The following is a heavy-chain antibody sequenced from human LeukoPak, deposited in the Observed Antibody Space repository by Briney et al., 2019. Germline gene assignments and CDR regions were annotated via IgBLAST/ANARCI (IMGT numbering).Heavy chain of an antibody. V-gene: IGHV1-46*01. J-gene: IGHJ4*02. CDR2: INPSGGST. CDR1: GYTFTSYY. CDR3: ATYYCSTTSCYPYFFDY. Sequence: GASVKVSCKASGYTFTSYYMHWVRQAPGQGLEWMGIINPSGGSTSYAQKFQGRVTMTRDTSTSTAHIELRSLRSDDTAVYYCATYYCSTTSCYPYFFDYWGQGTLVTVSS. D-gene: IGHD2-2*01.